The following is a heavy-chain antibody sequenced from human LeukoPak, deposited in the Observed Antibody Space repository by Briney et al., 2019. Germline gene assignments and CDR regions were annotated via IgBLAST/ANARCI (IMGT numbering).Heavy chain of an antibody. CDR3: TRGRNSAFDY. Sequence: NPSQTLSLTCAIYGDSVSANSVAWNWIRLSPSRGLEWLGRTYYESKGENECAQSVKGRITISLDTSRNQFSLQLKSVTPEDTAVYYCTRGRNSAFDYWGQGILVTVSS. CDR1: GDSVSANSVA. D-gene: IGHD1-14*01. V-gene: IGHV6-1*01. J-gene: IGHJ4*02. CDR2: TYYESKGEN.